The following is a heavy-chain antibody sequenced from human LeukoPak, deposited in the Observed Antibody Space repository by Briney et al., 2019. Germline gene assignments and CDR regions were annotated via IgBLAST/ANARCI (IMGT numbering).Heavy chain of an antibody. CDR2: ISGSSSTI. CDR3: ARDLSGTYPFDL. V-gene: IGHV3-48*02. D-gene: IGHD1-26*01. J-gene: IGHJ4*02. Sequence: GGSLRLSCVASRFIFSMFSMNWVRQAPGKGLEWLSHISGSSSTIHYEGSVKGRFTISRDNATNSLYLQMNSLRDEDTAVYYCARDLSGTYPFDLWGQGTLVTVSS. CDR1: RFIFSMFS.